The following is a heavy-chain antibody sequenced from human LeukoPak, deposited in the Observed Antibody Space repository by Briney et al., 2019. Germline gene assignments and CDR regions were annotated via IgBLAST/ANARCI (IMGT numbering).Heavy chain of an antibody. D-gene: IGHD3-10*01. J-gene: IGHJ4*02. CDR2: ISSSSSYI. Sequence: PGGSLRLSCAASGFTFSSYSMNWVRQAPGKGLEWVSSISSSSSYIYYADSVKGRFTISRENAKNSLYLQMNSLRAGDTAVYYCARGGVSGFDYWGQGTLVTVSS. CDR1: GFTFSSYS. CDR3: ARGGVSGFDY. V-gene: IGHV3-21*01.